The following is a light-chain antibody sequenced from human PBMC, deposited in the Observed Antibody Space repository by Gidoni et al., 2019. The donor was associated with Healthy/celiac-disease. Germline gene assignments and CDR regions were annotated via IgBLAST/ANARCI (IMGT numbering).Light chain of an antibody. CDR3: QQRSNWPPVT. J-gene: IGKJ2*01. V-gene: IGKV3-11*01. Sequence: EIVFTQSPATLSLSPGERATLSCRASLSVSSYLCWYQQKPGQAPRLLIYDASNRATGIPARFGGSGSGTDFTLTISSLEPEDFAVYYCQQRSNWPPVTFGQGTKLEIK. CDR2: DAS. CDR1: LSVSSY.